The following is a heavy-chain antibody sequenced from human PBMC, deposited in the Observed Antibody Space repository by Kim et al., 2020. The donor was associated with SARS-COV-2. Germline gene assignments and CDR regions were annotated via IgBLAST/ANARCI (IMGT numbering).Heavy chain of an antibody. D-gene: IGHD1-26*01. CDR3: ARSTEGRFDY. CDR1: GFMFSVYS. J-gene: IGHJ4*02. Sequence: GGSLRLSCKASGFMFSVYSVNWVRQAPGKGLEWVSYITSDTLTIDYADSVKGRFTISRDNARNSLFLQMNSLRDDDPAVYYFARSTEGRFDYWVQGTLVT. V-gene: IGHV3-48*02. CDR2: ITSDTLTI.